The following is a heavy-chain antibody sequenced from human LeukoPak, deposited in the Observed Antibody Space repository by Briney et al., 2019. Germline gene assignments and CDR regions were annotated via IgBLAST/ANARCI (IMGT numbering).Heavy chain of an antibody. D-gene: IGHD3-10*01. Sequence: EGSLRLSCAASGFTFSSYGMSWVRQAPGKGLEWVSAISGSGGSTYYADSVKGRFTISRDNSKNTLYLQMNSLRAEDTAVYYCAKNHYGSGSFSGFDYWGQGTLVTVSS. V-gene: IGHV3-23*01. CDR3: AKNHYGSGSFSGFDY. CDR1: GFTFSSYG. CDR2: ISGSGGST. J-gene: IGHJ4*02.